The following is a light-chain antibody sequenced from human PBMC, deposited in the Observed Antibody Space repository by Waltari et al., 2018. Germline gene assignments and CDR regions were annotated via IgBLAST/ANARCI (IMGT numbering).Light chain of an antibody. CDR3: QTYDSSLSVL. J-gene: IGLJ2*01. CDR1: SSTIGAGYA. V-gene: IGLV1-40*01. CDR2: GNA. Sequence: QSVLTQPPSVSGAPGQRVTISCTGTSSTIGAGYAVHWYQQLPGTAPKLLIYGNANRPSGVPDRFSASKSGTSASLAITGLQAEDEADYYCQTYDSSLSVLFGGGTKLTVL.